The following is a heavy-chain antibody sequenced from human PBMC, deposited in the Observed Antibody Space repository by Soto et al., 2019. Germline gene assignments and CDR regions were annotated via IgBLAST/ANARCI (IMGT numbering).Heavy chain of an antibody. D-gene: IGHD6-25*01. CDR2: IYYSGST. CDR1: GSSLSSYY. Sequence: SETLSLTCTVSGSSLSSYYWNWLRQPPGKGLEWIGYIYYSGSTSYNTSLKSRVTVSVDTSKNQFSLKLTSVTAADTAVYYCARMIGGYDAFDIWGRGTMVTVSS. V-gene: IGHV4-59*08. CDR3: ARMIGGYDAFDI. J-gene: IGHJ3*02.